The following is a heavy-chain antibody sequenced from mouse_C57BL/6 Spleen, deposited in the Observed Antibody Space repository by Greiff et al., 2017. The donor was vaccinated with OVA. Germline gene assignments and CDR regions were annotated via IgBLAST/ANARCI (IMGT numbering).Heavy chain of an antibody. CDR2: IYPGDGDT. CDR3: ASRSDYYAMDY. CDR1: GYAFSSSW. J-gene: IGHJ4*01. D-gene: IGHD1-1*01. Sequence: QVQLKESGPELVKPGASVKISCKASGYAFSSSWMNWVKQRPGKGLEWIGRIYPGDGDTNYNGKFKGKATLTADKSSSTAYMQLSSLTSEDSAVYICASRSDYYAMDYWGQGTSVTVSS. V-gene: IGHV1-82*01.